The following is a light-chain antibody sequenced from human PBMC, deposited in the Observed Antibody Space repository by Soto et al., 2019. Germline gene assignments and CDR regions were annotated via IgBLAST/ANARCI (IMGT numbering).Light chain of an antibody. CDR2: DAS. CDR3: QQRSNWRIT. Sequence: EIVLTQSTGTLSLSPGERATLSCRASQSVSNNYLAWYQQKPGQAPRLLIYDASNRATGIPARFSGSGSGTDFTLTISSLEPEDFAVYYCQQRSNWRITFGQGTRLEIK. CDR1: QSVSNNY. V-gene: IGKV3-11*01. J-gene: IGKJ5*01.